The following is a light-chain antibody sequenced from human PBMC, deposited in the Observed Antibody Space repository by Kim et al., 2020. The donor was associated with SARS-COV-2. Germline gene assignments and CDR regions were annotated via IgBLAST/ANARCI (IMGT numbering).Light chain of an antibody. Sequence: RATINCKSSQTILFSPNNENSLAWYQQKPGQPPKLLIYWASTRGSGVPDRFSGRGSGTDFSLTISSLQAEDVAVYYCQQYYDSCTFGGGTKVDIK. V-gene: IGKV4-1*01. CDR1: QTILFSPNNENS. CDR3: QQYYDSCT. CDR2: WAS. J-gene: IGKJ4*01.